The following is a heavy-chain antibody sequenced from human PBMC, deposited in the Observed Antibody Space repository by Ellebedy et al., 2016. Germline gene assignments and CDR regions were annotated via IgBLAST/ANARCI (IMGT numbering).Heavy chain of an antibody. V-gene: IGHV5-51*01. CDR2: IYPDDSDA. CDR3: ARPREEYSDGGFDY. D-gene: IGHD5-18*01. J-gene: IGHJ4*02. CDR1: GYSFATYW. Sequence: KVSCKGSGYSFATYWIAWVRQMPGKGLEWMGIIYPDDSDARYSPSFQGQVTISADKSIATAYLQWSSLKASDTAIYYCARPREEYSDGGFDYWGQGTLVTVSS.